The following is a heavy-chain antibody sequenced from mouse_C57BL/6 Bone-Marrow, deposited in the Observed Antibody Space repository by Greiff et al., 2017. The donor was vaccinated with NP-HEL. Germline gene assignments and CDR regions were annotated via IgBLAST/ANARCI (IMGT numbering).Heavy chain of an antibody. D-gene: IGHD2-3*01. J-gene: IGHJ3*01. CDR3: ARQDGYYPWFAY. Sequence: EVMLVESGGGLVQPGGSLKLSCAASGFTFSDYYMYWVRQTPEKRLEWVAYISNGGGSTYYLDTVKGRFTISRDNAKNTLYLQMSRLKSEDTAMYYCARQDGYYPWFAYWGQGTLVTVSA. CDR1: GFTFSDYY. CDR2: ISNGGGST. V-gene: IGHV5-12*01.